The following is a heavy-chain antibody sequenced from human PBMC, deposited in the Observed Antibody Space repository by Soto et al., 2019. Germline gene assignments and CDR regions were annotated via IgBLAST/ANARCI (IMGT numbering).Heavy chain of an antibody. CDR1: GGTFSSYA. Sequence: VKVSCKASGGTFSSYAISWVRQALGQGLEWMGGIIPIFGTANYAQKFQGRVTITADESTSTAYMELSSLRSEDTAVYYCARDATVNDYYYYGMDVWGQGTTVTVSS. CDR3: ARDATVNDYYYYGMDV. V-gene: IGHV1-69*13. J-gene: IGHJ6*02. CDR2: IIPIFGTA. D-gene: IGHD4-4*01.